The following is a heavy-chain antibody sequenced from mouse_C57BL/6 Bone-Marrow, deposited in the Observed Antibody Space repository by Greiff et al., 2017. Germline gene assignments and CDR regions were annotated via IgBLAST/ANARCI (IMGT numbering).Heavy chain of an antibody. Sequence: QVQLQQSGAELARPGASVKLSCKASGYTFTSYGISWVKQRTGQGLEWIGEIYPRSGNTYYNEKFKGKATLTADKSSSTAYMELRSLTSEDSAVYFCTYDGYLAYWGQGTLVTVSA. CDR3: TYDGYLAY. D-gene: IGHD2-3*01. J-gene: IGHJ3*01. CDR1: GYTFTSYG. V-gene: IGHV1-81*01. CDR2: IYPRSGNT.